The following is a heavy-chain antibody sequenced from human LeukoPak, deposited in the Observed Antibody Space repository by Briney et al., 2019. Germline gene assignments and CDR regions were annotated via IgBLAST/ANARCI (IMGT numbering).Heavy chain of an antibody. V-gene: IGHV4-59*01. CDR2: IYYSGST. Sequence: PSETLSLTCTVSGGSISSYYWSWIRQPPGKGLEWIGYIYYSGSTNYNPSLKSRVTISVDTSKNQFSLKLSSVTAADTAVYYCARHQRVTIFGVVIQPLDYWGQGTLVTVSS. J-gene: IGHJ4*02. CDR1: GGSISSYY. CDR3: ARHQRVTIFGVVIQPLDY. D-gene: IGHD3-3*01.